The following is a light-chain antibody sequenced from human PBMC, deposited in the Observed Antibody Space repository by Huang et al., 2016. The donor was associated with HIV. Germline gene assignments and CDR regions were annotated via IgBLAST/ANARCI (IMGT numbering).Light chain of an antibody. V-gene: IGKV4-1*01. J-gene: IGKJ1*01. Sequence: DIVMTQSPDSLAVSLGERATIHCKSSQTVLYGHNNKNALAWYQQKPGQPPKLLIYCASTRESGVPDRFSGSGSGTDFTLTISSLQAEDVAVYYCQQYFSHVRTFGQGSKVEIK. CDR1: QTVLYGHNNKNA. CDR3: QQYFSHVRT. CDR2: CAS.